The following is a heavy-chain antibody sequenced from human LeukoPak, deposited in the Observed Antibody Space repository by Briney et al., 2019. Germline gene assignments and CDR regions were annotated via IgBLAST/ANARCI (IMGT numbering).Heavy chain of an antibody. CDR1: GSSFTSYW. CDR2: IYPGDSDT. V-gene: IGHV5-51*01. Sequence: GASLKISCKGSGSSFTSYWIGWVRQMPGKGLEWMGIIYPGDSDTRYSPSFQGQVTISADKSISTAYLQWSSLKASDTAMYYCARHPGSAYYYYYYMDVWGKGTTVTISS. D-gene: IGHD1-14*01. J-gene: IGHJ6*03. CDR3: ARHPGSAYYYYYYMDV.